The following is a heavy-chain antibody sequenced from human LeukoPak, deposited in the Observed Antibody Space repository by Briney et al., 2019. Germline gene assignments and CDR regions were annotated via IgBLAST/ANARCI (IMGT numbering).Heavy chain of an antibody. CDR1: GFTLSNAW. CDR3: TRDKLELRQFEY. V-gene: IGHV3-15*01. CDR2: IKSKTDGDTT. D-gene: IGHD1-7*01. Sequence: GGSLRLSCAVSGFTLSNAWMSWVRQAPGKGLEWVGRIKSKTDGDTTDYAAPVKGRFTISRDESRDTLYLQMSSLKAEDTGVYYCTRDKLELRQFEYWGLGTLVTVSS. J-gene: IGHJ4*02.